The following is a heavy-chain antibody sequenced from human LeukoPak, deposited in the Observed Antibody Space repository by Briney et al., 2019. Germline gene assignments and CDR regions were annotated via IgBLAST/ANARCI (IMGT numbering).Heavy chain of an antibody. J-gene: IGHJ4*02. CDR3: VRQGGVAGHSSSWYRHY. Sequence: SETLSLTCTVSGASISSSSYYWGWIRQPPGKGLDWIGSISYSGGSHYNPSLKSRLTISVDPSKNQFSLRLRSVTAADTAVYYCVRQGGVAGHSSSWYRHYWGQGTLVTVSS. CDR1: GASISSSSYY. CDR2: ISYSGGS. V-gene: IGHV4-39*01. D-gene: IGHD6-13*01.